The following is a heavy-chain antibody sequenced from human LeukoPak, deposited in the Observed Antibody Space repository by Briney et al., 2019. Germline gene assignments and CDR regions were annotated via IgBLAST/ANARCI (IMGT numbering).Heavy chain of an antibody. Sequence: GASVKVSCKASGYTFTSYYMHWVRQAPGQGLEWMGIINPSGGSTSYAQKFQGRVTMTRDTSTSTVYMELSSLRSEDTAVYYCAGDGPIFGVVMVIDYWGQGTLVTVSS. CDR3: AGDGPIFGVVMVIDY. D-gene: IGHD3-3*01. J-gene: IGHJ4*02. CDR1: GYTFTSYY. CDR2: INPSGGST. V-gene: IGHV1-46*03.